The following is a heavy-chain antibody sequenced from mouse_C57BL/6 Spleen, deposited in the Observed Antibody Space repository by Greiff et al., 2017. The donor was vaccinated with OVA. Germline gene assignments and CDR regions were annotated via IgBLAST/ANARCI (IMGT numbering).Heavy chain of an antibody. J-gene: IGHJ4*01. CDR3: ARAYYDYDEDAMDY. V-gene: IGHV1-82*01. D-gene: IGHD2-4*01. CDR1: GYAFSSSW. CDR2: IYPGDGDT. Sequence: VQLQESGPELVKPGASVKISCKASGYAFSSSWMNWVKQRPGKGLEWIGRIYPGDGDTKYNGKFKGKATLTADKSSSTAYMQLSSLTSEDSAVYFCARAYYDYDEDAMDYWGQGTSVTVSS.